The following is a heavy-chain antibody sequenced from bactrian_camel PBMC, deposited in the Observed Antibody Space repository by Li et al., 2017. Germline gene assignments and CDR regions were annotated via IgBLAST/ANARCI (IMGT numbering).Heavy chain of an antibody. CDR2: LKTDGAT. Sequence: HVQLVESGGGSVQPGGSLILSCRVSGFTAGDRCMGWFRQAPGKTREGVASLKTDGATDYADSVKGRFIISQDNEKNTLFLQMSSLKPEDTAMYYCAADVDFCYSDYDSPQPYEYSYSGQGTQVTVS. CDR1: GFTAGDRC. V-gene: IGHV3S1*01. CDR3: AADVDFCYSDYDSPQPYEYSY. D-gene: IGHD4*01. J-gene: IGHJ4*01.